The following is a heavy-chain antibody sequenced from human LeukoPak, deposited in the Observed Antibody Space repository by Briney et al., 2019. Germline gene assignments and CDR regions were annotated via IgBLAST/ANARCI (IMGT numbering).Heavy chain of an antibody. D-gene: IGHD6-13*01. J-gene: IGHJ6*03. CDR2: ISGSVGST. V-gene: IGHV3-23*01. CDR3: AKVPSSWDYYYYYMDV. CDR1: GFTFSSYA. Sequence: PGGSLTLSCAASGFTFSSYAMSWVRHPPGKGLEWVSAISGSVGSTYYADSVKGRFTISRDNSKNTLYLQMNSLRAEDTAVYYCAKVPSSWDYYYYYMDVWGKGTTVTVSS.